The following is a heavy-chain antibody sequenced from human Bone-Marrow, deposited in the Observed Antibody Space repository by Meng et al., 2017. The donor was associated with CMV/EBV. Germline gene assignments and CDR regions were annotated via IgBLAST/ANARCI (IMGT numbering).Heavy chain of an antibody. CDR2: IYYSGST. CDR3: ARGGLRLGY. V-gene: IGHV4-61*05. CDR1: GGSISSSSYY. D-gene: IGHD4-17*01. J-gene: IGHJ4*02. Sequence: SETLSLTCTVSGGSISSSSYYWGWIRQPPGKGLEWIGYIYYSGSTNYNPSLKSRVTISVDTSKNQFSLKLSSVTAADTAVYYCARGGLRLGYWGQGTLVTVSS.